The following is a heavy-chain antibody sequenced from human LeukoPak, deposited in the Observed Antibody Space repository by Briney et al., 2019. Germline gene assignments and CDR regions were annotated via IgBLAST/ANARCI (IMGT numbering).Heavy chain of an antibody. D-gene: IGHD3-22*01. V-gene: IGHV3-30-3*01. CDR1: GFTFSSYA. J-gene: IGHJ3*02. Sequence: GGSLRLSCAASGFTFSSYALHWVRQAPGKGVEWVAVISYDGVNKYYANSVKGRFTISRDNSKNTLYLQMNSLRAEDTAVYYCARAGDYYDSSGYWGNACDIWGQGTMVTVSS. CDR2: ISYDGVNK. CDR3: ARAGDYYDSSGYWGNACDI.